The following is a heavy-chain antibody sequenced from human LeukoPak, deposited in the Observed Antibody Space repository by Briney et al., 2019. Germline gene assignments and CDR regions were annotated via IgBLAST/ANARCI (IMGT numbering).Heavy chain of an antibody. CDR1: GFTFSSYA. V-gene: IGHV3-74*01. CDR3: RLRSDAFEI. Sequence: PGGSLRLSCAASGFTFSSYAMSWVRQAPEKGLVWVSRIYSDGSSTSYADSVKGRFTISRDNARNTLYLHMNTLRVEDTAVYYCRLRSDAFEIWGQGTLVTVSS. CDR2: IYSDGSST. D-gene: IGHD4-17*01. J-gene: IGHJ3*02.